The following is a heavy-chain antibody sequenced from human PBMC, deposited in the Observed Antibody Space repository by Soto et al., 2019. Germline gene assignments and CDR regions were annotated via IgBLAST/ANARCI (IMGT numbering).Heavy chain of an antibody. CDR1: GASISTYY. V-gene: IGHV4-59*08. Sequence: QVQLQESGPGLVKPSETLSLTCTVSGASISTYYWGWIRQPPGKGLEWIGYVYYTGSTNYDPSLKSRVTISGDTSQNHFSLKLRSVTAADTAIXXXAXXXLXXXXXXXXDCWXQGTLVTVSS. CDR3: AXXXLXXXXXXXXDC. J-gene: IGHJ4*02. CDR2: VYYTGST.